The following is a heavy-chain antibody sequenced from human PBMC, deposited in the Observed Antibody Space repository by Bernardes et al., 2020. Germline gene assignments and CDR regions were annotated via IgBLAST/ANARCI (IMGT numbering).Heavy chain of an antibody. CDR3: ANLYSSGWYVFGEHMG. D-gene: IGHD6-19*01. CDR2: ISGSVGST. V-gene: IGHV3-23*01. Sequence: GGSLRLSCAASGFTFSSYAMSWVRQAPGKGLEWVSAISGSVGSTYYADSVKGRFTISRDNSKNTLYLQMNSLRAEDTAVYYCANLYSSGWYVFGEHMGWGQGTLVTVSS. CDR1: GFTFSSYA. J-gene: IGHJ4*02.